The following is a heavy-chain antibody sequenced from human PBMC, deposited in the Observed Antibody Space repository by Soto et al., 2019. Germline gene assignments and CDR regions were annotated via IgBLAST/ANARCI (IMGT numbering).Heavy chain of an antibody. J-gene: IGHJ4*02. CDR2: ISYDGSDY. Sequence: ESGGGVVQPGRSLRLSCAASGFTFSSYAMHWVRQAPGKGLEWVADISYDGSDYYYADSVKGRFTISRDNSKNTLYLQMNSLRPQDTAVYYCVRVASNSARLALFNFWGQGTLVTVSS. D-gene: IGHD6-19*01. V-gene: IGHV3-30-3*01. CDR3: VRVASNSARLALFNF. CDR1: GFTFSSYA.